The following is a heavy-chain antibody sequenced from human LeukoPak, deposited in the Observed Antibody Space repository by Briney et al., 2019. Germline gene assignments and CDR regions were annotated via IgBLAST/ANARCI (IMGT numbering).Heavy chain of an antibody. V-gene: IGHV1-24*01. CDR2: FDPEDGET. D-gene: IGHD1-26*01. CDR1: GYTLTELS. Sequence: GASVNVSCKVSGYTLTELSMHWVRQAPGKGLEWMGGFDPEDGETIYAQKFQGRVTMTEDTSTDTAYMELSSLRSEDTAVYYCATENYSGSHKSFDYWGQGTLVTVSS. CDR3: ATENYSGSHKSFDY. J-gene: IGHJ4*02.